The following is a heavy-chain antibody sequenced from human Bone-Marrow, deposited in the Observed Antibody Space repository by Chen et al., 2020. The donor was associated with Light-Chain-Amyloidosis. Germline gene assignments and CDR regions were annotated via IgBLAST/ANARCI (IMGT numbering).Heavy chain of an antibody. D-gene: IGHD5-12*01. CDR2: IYPDDSDA. Sequence: EQSEPEVKKPGESLKISCKGSGYTFPNYWIGWVRQMPGKGLEWIGVIYPDDSDARYSPSFEGQVTISADKSITTAYLQWRSLKASDTAMYYCARRRDGYNFDYWGQGTLVTVSS. CDR1: GYTFPNYW. J-gene: IGHJ4*02. CDR3: ARRRDGYNFDY. V-gene: IGHV5-51*01.